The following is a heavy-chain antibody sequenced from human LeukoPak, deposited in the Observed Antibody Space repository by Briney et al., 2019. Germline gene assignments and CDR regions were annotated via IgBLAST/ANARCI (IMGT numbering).Heavy chain of an antibody. Sequence: ASVKVSCKASGYAFTGYYMHWVRQAPGQGLEWMGWINPNNGDTHYAQKFQGTVTMTRDTSISTAYMELSSLRSDDTAVYYCARGVAGVYFYYYMDVWGKGTTVTVSS. V-gene: IGHV1-2*02. J-gene: IGHJ6*03. CDR1: GYAFTGYY. CDR2: INPNNGDT. CDR3: ARGVAGVYFYYYMDV. D-gene: IGHD1-14*01.